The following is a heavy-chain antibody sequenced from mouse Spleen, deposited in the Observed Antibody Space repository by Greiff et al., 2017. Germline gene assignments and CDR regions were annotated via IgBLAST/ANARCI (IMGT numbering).Heavy chain of an antibody. Sequence: QVQLKQPGAELVKPGASVKMSCKASGYTFTSYWITWVKQRPGQGLEWIGDIYPGSGSTNYNEKFKSKATLTVDTSSSTAYMQLSSLTSEDSAVYYCARDFTTVVADAMDYWGQGTSVTVSS. CDR3: ARDFTTVVADAMDY. CDR1: GYTFTSYW. CDR2: IYPGSGST. V-gene: IGHV1-55*01. J-gene: IGHJ4*01. D-gene: IGHD1-1*01.